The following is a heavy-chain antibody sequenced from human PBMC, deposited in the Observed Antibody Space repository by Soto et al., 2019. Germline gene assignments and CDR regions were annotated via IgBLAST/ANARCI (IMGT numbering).Heavy chain of an antibody. J-gene: IGHJ6*02. D-gene: IGHD4-4*01. V-gene: IGHV3-73*01. CDR1: GFTFSGSV. Sequence: GGTLRLSCAASGFTFSGSVIHWGRQAPGKGLEWVGRIRSKANGYATAYGPSVKGRFTISRADSRNMAFLEMSSLKIEDTAVYYCSGGENDYNYYYYFPMDVWGQGTTVTVSS. CDR3: SGGENDYNYYYYFPMDV. CDR2: IRSKANGYAT.